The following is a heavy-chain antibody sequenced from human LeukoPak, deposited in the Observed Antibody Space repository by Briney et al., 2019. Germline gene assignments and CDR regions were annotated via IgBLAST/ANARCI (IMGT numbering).Heavy chain of an antibody. V-gene: IGHV3-48*01. Sequence: PGGSLRLSCAASGFTFSSYGMTWVRQAPGKGLEWVSYISSSSSTIYYADSVKGRFTISRDNAKNSLYLQMNSLRAEDTAVYYCARGIDYGANWDAFDIWGQGTMVTVSS. CDR3: ARGIDYGANWDAFDI. D-gene: IGHD4-23*01. J-gene: IGHJ3*02. CDR1: GFTFSSYG. CDR2: ISSSSSTI.